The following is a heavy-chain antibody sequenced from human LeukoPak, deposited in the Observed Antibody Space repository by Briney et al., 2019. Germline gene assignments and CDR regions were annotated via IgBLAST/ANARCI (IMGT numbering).Heavy chain of an antibody. CDR1: GGSVSSDY. V-gene: IGHV4-59*02. Sequence: SETLSLTCTVSGGSVSSDYWNWMRQPPGKGLEWIGYIYYSGSTNYNPSLKSRVTISVDTSKNQFSLKLSSVTAADTAVYYCARDQIGTTPYFDYWGQGTLVTVSS. CDR3: ARDQIGTTPYFDY. J-gene: IGHJ4*02. D-gene: IGHD1-1*01. CDR2: IYYSGST.